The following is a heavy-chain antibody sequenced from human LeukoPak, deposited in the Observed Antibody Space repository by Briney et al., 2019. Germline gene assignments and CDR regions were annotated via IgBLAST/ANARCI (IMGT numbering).Heavy chain of an antibody. D-gene: IGHD2-21*02. J-gene: IGHJ6*02. CDR2: ISWNSVTI. Sequence: GGSLRLSCAASGFTFDDYAMHWVRQAPGKGLEWVSGISWNSVTIDYADSVKGRFTISRDNSKNTLYLQMNSLRAEDTAVYYCASLVGTHYYYGMDVWGQGTTVTVSS. CDR1: GFTFDDYA. V-gene: IGHV3-9*01. CDR3: ASLVGTHYYYGMDV.